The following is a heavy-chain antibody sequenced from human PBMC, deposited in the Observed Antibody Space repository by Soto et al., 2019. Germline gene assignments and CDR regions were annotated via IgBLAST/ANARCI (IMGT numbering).Heavy chain of an antibody. Sequence: GSGPTLVNPTQTLTLTCTFSGFSLSTSGMRVSWIRQPPGKALEWLARIDWDDDKFYSTSLKTRLTISKDTPKNQVVLTMTNMDPVDTATYYCARIPDSSSSGIDAFDIWGQGTMVTVSS. J-gene: IGHJ3*02. CDR1: GFSLSTSGMR. CDR3: ARIPDSSSSGIDAFDI. CDR2: IDWDDDK. V-gene: IGHV2-70*04. D-gene: IGHD6-6*01.